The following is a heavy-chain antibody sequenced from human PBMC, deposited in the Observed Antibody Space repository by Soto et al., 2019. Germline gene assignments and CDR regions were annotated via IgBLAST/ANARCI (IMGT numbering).Heavy chain of an antibody. J-gene: IGHJ4*02. D-gene: IGHD2-15*01. V-gene: IGHV3-53*01. CDR2: IDSGGST. Sequence: GGSLRLSCAASGFTVSSNYMSWVRQAPGKGLEWVSVIDSGGSTYYADSVKGRFTISRDNSKNTLYLQMNSLRAEDTAVYYCAKDHVRGMIGGYYFDYWGQGTLVTVSS. CDR1: GFTVSSNY. CDR3: AKDHVRGMIGGYYFDY.